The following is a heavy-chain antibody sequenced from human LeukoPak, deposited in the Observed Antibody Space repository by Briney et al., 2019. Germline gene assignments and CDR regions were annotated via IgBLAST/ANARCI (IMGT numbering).Heavy chain of an antibody. V-gene: IGHV3-72*01. CDR2: TRDKGNSYTT. D-gene: IGHD3-10*01. J-gene: IGHJ4*01. CDR3: TKLARAPRDFDY. CDR1: GFIFSDHY. Sequence: PGGSLRLSCAASGFIFSDHYIDWVRRAPGKGLEWVGRTRDKGNSYTTAYAASVRGRFTISRDNSKNSLYLQMNSLKIEDTAVYYCTKLARAPRDFDYWGQGTLVTVSS.